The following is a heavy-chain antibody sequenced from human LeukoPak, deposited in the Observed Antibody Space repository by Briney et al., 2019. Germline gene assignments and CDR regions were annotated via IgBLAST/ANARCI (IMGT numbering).Heavy chain of an antibody. J-gene: IGHJ5*02. CDR2: IYYSGST. D-gene: IGHD2-2*01. CDR1: GGSISSSSYH. V-gene: IGHV4-39*01. CDR3: ARHRIVVVPAAKAPYNWFDP. Sequence: SETLSLTCTVSGGSISSSSYHWGWIRQPPGKGLEWIGSIYYSGSTYYNPSLKSRVTISVDTSKNQFSLKLSSVTAADTAVYYCARHRIVVVPAAKAPYNWFDPWGQGTLVTVSS.